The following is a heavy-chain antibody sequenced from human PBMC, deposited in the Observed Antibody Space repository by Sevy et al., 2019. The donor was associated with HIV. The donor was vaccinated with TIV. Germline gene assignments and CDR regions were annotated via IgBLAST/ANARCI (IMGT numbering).Heavy chain of an antibody. CDR1: GFTFTSYA. J-gene: IGHJ6*02. CDR2: ISGSGGST. Sequence: GGSLRLSCAASGFTFTSYAMSWVRQAPGKGLEWVSAISGSGGSTYYADSVKGRFTISRDNSKNTLYLQMNSLRAEDTAVYYCAKPGIAVGWVDVWGQGTTVTVSS. V-gene: IGHV3-23*01. CDR3: AKPGIAVGWVDV. D-gene: IGHD6-19*01.